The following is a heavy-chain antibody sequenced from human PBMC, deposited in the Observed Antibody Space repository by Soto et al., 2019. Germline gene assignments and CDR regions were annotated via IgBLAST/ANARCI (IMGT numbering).Heavy chain of an antibody. J-gene: IGHJ4*02. CDR3: AGTNDSSSLLGAFDY. V-gene: IGHV1-69*02. Sequence: QVQLVQSGAEVKKPGSSVKVSCKASGGTFSSYTISWVRQAPGQGLEWMGRIIPIRGIANYAQKFQGRVTITADKSTSTAYMELSSLRSEDTAVYYCAGTNDSSSLLGAFDYWGQGTLVAVSS. D-gene: IGHD6-6*01. CDR2: IIPIRGIA. CDR1: GGTFSSYT.